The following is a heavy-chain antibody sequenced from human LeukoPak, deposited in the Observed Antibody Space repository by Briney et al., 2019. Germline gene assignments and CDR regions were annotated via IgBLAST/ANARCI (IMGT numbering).Heavy chain of an antibody. J-gene: IGHJ4*02. D-gene: IGHD3-22*01. CDR3: ATHHSSASLGY. Sequence: AGGSLRLSCAASGFTFSSYAMSWVRQAPGKRLEWVSAISGSGGSTYYADSVKGRFTISRDNSKNTLYLQMNSLRAEDTAVYYCATHHSSASLGYWGQGTLVTVSS. CDR1: GFTFSSYA. V-gene: IGHV3-23*01. CDR2: ISGSGGST.